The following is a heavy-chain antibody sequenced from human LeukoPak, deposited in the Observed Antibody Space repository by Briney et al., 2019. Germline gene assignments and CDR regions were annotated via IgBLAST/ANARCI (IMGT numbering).Heavy chain of an antibody. V-gene: IGHV4-59*01. D-gene: IGHD4-17*01. Sequence: SETLSLTCTISGDSTNTYSWSWIRQPPGKGLEWIGYFYYTGTTNYNPSLKSRVTISVDTSKNQFSLKVNSVTAADTGVYYCASKSTDHGELRFDYWGQGTLVTVSS. J-gene: IGHJ4*02. CDR1: GDSTNTYS. CDR3: ASKSTDHGELRFDY. CDR2: FYYTGTT.